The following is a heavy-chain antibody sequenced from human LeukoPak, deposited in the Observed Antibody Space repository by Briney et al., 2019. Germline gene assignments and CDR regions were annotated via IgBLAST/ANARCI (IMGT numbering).Heavy chain of an antibody. CDR2: INPNSGGT. CDR1: GHTFTGYY. D-gene: IGHD1-14*01. J-gene: IGHJ6*02. V-gene: IGHV1-2*06. CDR3: ARVHHSYYYYGMDV. Sequence: GASVKVSCKASGHTFTGYYMHWVRQAPGQGLEWMGRINPNSGGTNYAQKFQGRVTMTRDTSISTAYMELSRLRSDDTAVYYCARVHHSYYYYGMDVWGQGTTVTVSS.